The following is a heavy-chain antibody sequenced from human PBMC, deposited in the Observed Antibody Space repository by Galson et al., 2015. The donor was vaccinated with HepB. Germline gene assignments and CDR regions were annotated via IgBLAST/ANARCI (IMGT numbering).Heavy chain of an antibody. D-gene: IGHD2-8*02. CDR2: IYYSGST. Sequence: ETLSLTCTVSGGSISSYYWSWIRQPPGKGLEWIGYIYYSGSTNYNPSLKSRVTISVDTSKNQFSLKLSSVTAADTAVYYCARLVGGAQVYYFDYWGQGTLVTVSS. CDR3: ARLVGGAQVYYFDY. V-gene: IGHV4-59*01. CDR1: GGSISSYY. J-gene: IGHJ4*02.